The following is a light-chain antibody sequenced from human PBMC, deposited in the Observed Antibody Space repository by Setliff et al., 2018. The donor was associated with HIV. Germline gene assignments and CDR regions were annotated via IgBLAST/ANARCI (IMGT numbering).Light chain of an antibody. J-gene: IGLJ1*01. CDR1: SSDVGGYDY. V-gene: IGLV2-11*01. Sequence: QSVLTQPASVSGSPGQSITISCTGTSSDVGGYDYVSWYQQCPGKAPKVMIYDVSRRPSGVPDRFSGSKSGNTASLTISGLQAEDEADYYCCSYAGSYRYVFGTGTKV. CDR2: DVS. CDR3: CSYAGSYRYV.